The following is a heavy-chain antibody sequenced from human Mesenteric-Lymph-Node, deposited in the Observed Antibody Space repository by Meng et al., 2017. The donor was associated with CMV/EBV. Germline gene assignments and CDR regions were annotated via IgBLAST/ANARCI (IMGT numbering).Heavy chain of an antibody. CDR2: INHSGST. V-gene: IGHV4-34*01. J-gene: IGHJ4*02. CDR1: GGSFSGYY. Sequence: VPPPDGGAGLFKPSGPLSLTCAVYGGSFSGYYWSWIRQPPGKGLEWIGEINHSGSTNYNPSLKSRVTISVDTSKNQFSLKLSSVTAADTAVYYCARHQRWLKSEGGFNYWGQGTLVTVSS. CDR3: ARHQRWLKSEGGFNY. D-gene: IGHD4-23*01.